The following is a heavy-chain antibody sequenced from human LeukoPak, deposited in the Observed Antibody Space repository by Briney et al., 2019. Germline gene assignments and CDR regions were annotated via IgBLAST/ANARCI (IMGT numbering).Heavy chain of an antibody. Sequence: SETLSLTCAVYGGSFSGYYWSWIRQPPGKGLEWIGEINHSGSTNYNPSLKSRVTISGDTSKNQFSLRLSSVTAADTAVYYCARDFSQAAGGHWGQGTLVTVSS. CDR3: ARDFSQAAGGH. D-gene: IGHD6-13*01. J-gene: IGHJ4*02. CDR1: GGSFSGYY. CDR2: INHSGST. V-gene: IGHV4-34*01.